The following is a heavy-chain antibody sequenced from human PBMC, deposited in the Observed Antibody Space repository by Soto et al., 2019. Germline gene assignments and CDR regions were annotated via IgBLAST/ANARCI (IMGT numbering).Heavy chain of an antibody. CDR1: GFTFSNYA. V-gene: IGHV3-30-3*01. Sequence: QVQLVESGGGVVQPGRSLRVSCAASGFTFSNYAMHWVRQAPGKGLEWVAVVSYDGSKQFYADSVEGRFTISRDSSKSTLYLHMDNLRDEDTAVYYCASERVYYYDNSGYYNFDYWGQGTLVTVSS. J-gene: IGHJ4*02. CDR3: ASERVYYYDNSGYYNFDY. CDR2: VSYDGSKQ. D-gene: IGHD3-22*01.